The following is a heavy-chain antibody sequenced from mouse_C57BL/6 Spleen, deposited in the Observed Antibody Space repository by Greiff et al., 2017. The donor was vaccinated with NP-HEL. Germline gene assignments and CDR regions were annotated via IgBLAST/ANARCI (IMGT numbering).Heavy chain of an antibody. Sequence: VQLQQSGTVLARPGASVKMSCKTSGYTFTSYWMHWVKQRPGQGLEWIGAIYPGNSDTSYNQKFKGKAKLTAVTSASTAYMELSSLTNEDSAVYYCTSDYINYVGFAYWGQGTLVTVSA. CDR1: GYTFTSYW. J-gene: IGHJ3*01. D-gene: IGHD2-5*01. CDR2: IYPGNSDT. CDR3: TSDYINYVGFAY. V-gene: IGHV1-5*01.